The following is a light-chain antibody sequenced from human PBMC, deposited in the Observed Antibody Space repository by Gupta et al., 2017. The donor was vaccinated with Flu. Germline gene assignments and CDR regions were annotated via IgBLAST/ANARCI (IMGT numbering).Light chain of an antibody. V-gene: IGKV3-20*01. CDR1: QTISTNY. J-gene: IGKJ4*01. Sequence: IVLTQSPGTLSLSPGERATPSCRASQTISTNYLAWYQQKPGQAPSLLIYGTSNRATGIPDRFSGSGSGTDFTLTIDRLEPEDFAVYYCQQFGTIRSFGGGTRVEIK. CDR3: QQFGTIRS. CDR2: GTS.